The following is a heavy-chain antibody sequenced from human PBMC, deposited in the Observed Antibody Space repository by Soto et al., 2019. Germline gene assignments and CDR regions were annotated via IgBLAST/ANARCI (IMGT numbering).Heavy chain of an antibody. Sequence: SETLSLTCAVSGGSISSGGYSWSWIRQPPGKGLEWIGYIYHSGSTYYNPSLKSRVTISVDRSKNQFSLKLSSVTAAETAVYYCARARWDSSAQSGYYYYGMDVWGQGTTVTVPS. D-gene: IGHD6-25*01. J-gene: IGHJ6*02. CDR1: GGSISSGGYS. CDR2: IYHSGST. V-gene: IGHV4-30-2*01. CDR3: ARARWDSSAQSGYYYYGMDV.